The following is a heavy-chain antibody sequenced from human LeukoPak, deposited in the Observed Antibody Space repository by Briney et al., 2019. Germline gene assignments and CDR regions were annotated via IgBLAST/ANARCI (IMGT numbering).Heavy chain of an antibody. J-gene: IGHJ4*02. Sequence: GGSLTLSCTVSGFTFSSYWMTWVRQVPGKGVQWVANINQDGREKYYMDSMKGRLNISRDNTENSVFLQLTSLRPEDTGIYFCAKGRDYGDFWGKGTLVAVSS. CDR2: INQDGREK. CDR1: GFTFSSYW. V-gene: IGHV3-7*01. CDR3: AKGRDYGDF.